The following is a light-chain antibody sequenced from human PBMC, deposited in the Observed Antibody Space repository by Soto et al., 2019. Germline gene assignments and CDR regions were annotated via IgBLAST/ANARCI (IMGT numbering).Light chain of an antibody. CDR2: GNS. CDR3: QSYDSSLSGAV. Sequence: QAVLTQPPSVSGAPGQRVTLSCTGSSYNIGAGYDVHWYQQLPETAPKLLIYGNSNRPSGVPDRFSGSKSGTSASLAITGLQAEDEADYYCQSYDSSLSGAVFGGGTQLTVL. CDR1: SYNIGAGYD. J-gene: IGLJ7*01. V-gene: IGLV1-40*01.